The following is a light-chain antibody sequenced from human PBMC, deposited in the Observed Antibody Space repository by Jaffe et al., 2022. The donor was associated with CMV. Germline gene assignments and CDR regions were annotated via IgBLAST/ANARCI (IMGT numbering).Light chain of an antibody. J-gene: IGKJ1*01. V-gene: IGKV1-5*03. CDR3: QQYKTYSPWG. Sequence: DIQMTQSPSTLSASVGDRVTITCRASQSISNWLAWYQQKSGKAPNLLIYKASSLKSGVPSRFSGSGSGTEFTLTISSLQPDDFATYYCQQYKTYSPWGFGQGTKVEIK. CDR2: KAS. CDR1: QSISNW.